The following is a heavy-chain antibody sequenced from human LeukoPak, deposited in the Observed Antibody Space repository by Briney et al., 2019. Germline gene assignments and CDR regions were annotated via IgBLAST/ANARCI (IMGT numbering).Heavy chain of an antibody. CDR3: AREPPNYFDSSEHIDAFDI. Sequence: SETLSLTCAVSGVSLSGYYWGWIRQTPGKGLEWIGEINHSGRTNYNPSLKSRVTISVDTSKNQFSLKLSSVTAADPAVYYCAREPPNYFDSSEHIDAFDIWGQGTMVTVSS. V-gene: IGHV4-34*01. J-gene: IGHJ3*02. D-gene: IGHD3-22*01. CDR1: GVSLSGYY. CDR2: INHSGRT.